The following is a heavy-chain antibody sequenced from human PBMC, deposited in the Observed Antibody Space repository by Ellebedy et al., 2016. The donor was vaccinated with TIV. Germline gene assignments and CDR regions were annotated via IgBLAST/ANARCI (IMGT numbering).Heavy chain of an antibody. J-gene: IGHJ4*02. CDR3: AREFLGHAPASTDY. V-gene: IGHV3-30*03. CDR1: GFIFSSYG. Sequence: GESLKISCAASGFIFSSYGFVWVRQAQGKGLEWVAAISYEVHNTDYADSVKGRFTLSRDNSKSVVYLEMNNLTTEDTATYYCAREFLGHAPASTDYWGQGTRVTVS. D-gene: IGHD1-26*01. CDR2: ISYEVHNT.